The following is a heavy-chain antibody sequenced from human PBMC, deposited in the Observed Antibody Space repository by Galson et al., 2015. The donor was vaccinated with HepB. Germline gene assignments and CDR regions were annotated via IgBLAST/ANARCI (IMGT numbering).Heavy chain of an antibody. Sequence: SVKVSCKASGYTFTGYYMHWVRQAPGQGLEWMGWINPNSGGTNYAQKFQGWVTMTRDTSISTAYMELSRLRSDDTAVYYCARDPIAAAGTDYYYYYMDVWGKGTTVTVSS. V-gene: IGHV1-2*04. D-gene: IGHD6-13*01. CDR3: ARDPIAAAGTDYYYYYMDV. CDR1: GYTFTGYY. J-gene: IGHJ6*03. CDR2: INPNSGGT.